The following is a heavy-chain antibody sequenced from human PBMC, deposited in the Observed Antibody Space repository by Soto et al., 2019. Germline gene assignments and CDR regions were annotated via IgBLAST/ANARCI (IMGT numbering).Heavy chain of an antibody. Sequence: GGSLRLSCAASGFTFSNAWMNWVRQAPGKGLEWVGRIKSKTDGGTTDYTAPGKGRITISRDDSKNTLYLQMTSLKTEYTALYYCTTGSPYYDFWSGYYGSWGQGTLVTVSS. CDR2: IKSKTDGGTT. V-gene: IGHV3-15*07. D-gene: IGHD3-3*01. CDR3: TTGSPYYDFWSGYYGS. CDR1: GFTFSNAW. J-gene: IGHJ4*02.